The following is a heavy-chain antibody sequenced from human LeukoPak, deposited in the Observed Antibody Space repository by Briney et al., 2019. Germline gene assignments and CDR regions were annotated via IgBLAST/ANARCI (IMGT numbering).Heavy chain of an antibody. Sequence: PSETLSLTCTVSDDSISSGIYYWRWIRQPAGKGLEWIGRIDTSENTNYNPSLKSRITISVDTSKTLFSLKLSSVSAADTAVYYCASFRGVDAFDIWGQGTMVTVSS. CDR1: DDSISSGIYY. CDR2: IDTSENT. D-gene: IGHD3-10*01. J-gene: IGHJ3*02. V-gene: IGHV4-61*02. CDR3: ASFRGVDAFDI.